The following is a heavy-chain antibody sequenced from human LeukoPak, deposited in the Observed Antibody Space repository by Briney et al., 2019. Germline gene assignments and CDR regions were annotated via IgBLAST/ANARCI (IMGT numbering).Heavy chain of an antibody. J-gene: IGHJ4*02. V-gene: IGHV4-4*07. CDR1: GDSITSYY. D-gene: IGHD6-19*01. Sequence: SETLSLTCTVSGDSITSYYWSWIRQSAEKGLEWIGRIYTTGTTNYNPSLKGRVTVSVDTSKNQFFLKLRSVTAADTAVYYCARDLGYSSGWFDYWGQGTLVTVSS. CDR3: ARDLGYSSGWFDY. CDR2: IYTTGTT.